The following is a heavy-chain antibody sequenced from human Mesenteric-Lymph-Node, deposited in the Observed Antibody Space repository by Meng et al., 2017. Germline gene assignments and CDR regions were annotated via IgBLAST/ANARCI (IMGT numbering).Heavy chain of an antibody. J-gene: IGHJ1*01. CDR3: LRGSGGSV. V-gene: IGHV4-4*02. CDR2: IYHSGST. D-gene: IGHD3-10*01. Sequence: QVQLPGAGPGLVKPSGTLSLTCAVSGGSISSSNWWSWVRQPPGKGLEWIGEIYHSGSTNYNPSLKSRVSMSIDKSKNQFSLKLTSVTAADTAVYHCLRGSGGSVWGQGTLVTVSS. CDR1: GGSISSSNW.